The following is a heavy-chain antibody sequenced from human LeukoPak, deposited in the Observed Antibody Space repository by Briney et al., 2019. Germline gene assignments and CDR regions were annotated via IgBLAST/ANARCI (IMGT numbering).Heavy chain of an antibody. J-gene: IGHJ4*02. D-gene: IGHD4-23*01. CDR1: GYTFTSYA. V-gene: IGHV1-2*02. CDR2: INPNSGGT. CDR3: ASLSNNGGNPRRSEVSFDY. Sequence: VASVKVSCKASGYTFTSYAMNWVRQAPGQGLEWMGWINPNSGGTNYAQKFQGRVTMTRDTSISTAYMELSRLRSDDTAVYYCASLSNNGGNPRRSEVSFDYWGQGTLVTVSS.